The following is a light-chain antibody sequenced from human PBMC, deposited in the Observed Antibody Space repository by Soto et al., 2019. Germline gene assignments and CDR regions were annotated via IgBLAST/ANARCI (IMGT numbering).Light chain of an antibody. CDR2: GAS. J-gene: IGKJ5*01. Sequence: EIVSTPSPATLSLSPVASATLSCRASQSVSRSYLAWYQQKPGQAPRLLIYGASSRATGIPDRFSGSWSGTDFTLTISSLQSEELATYDCQQLNSYPITFGQGTRGEIK. CDR1: QSVSRSY. V-gene: IGKV3D-20*02. CDR3: QQLNSYPIT.